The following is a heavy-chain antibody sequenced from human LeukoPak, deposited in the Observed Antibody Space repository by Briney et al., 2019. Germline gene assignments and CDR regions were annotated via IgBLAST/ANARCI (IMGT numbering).Heavy chain of an antibody. CDR2: IYYSGST. J-gene: IGHJ4*02. CDR3: ARATMIEGFDY. D-gene: IGHD3-22*01. CDR1: GGSISSYY. Sequence: SETLSLTCTVSGGSISSYYWGWIRQPPGKGLEWIGSIYYSGSTYYNPSLKSRVTISVDTSKNQFSLKLSSVTAADTAVYYCARATMIEGFDYWGQGTLVTVSS. V-gene: IGHV4-39*07.